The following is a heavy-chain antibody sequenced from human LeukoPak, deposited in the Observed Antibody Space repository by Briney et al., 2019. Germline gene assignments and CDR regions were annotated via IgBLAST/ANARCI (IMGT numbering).Heavy chain of an antibody. CDR3: TRQRIAAETNYYYYYMDV. Sequence: PGGSLRLSCAASGFTFSGSAMHWVRQASGKGLEWVGRIRSKANSYATAYAASVKGRFTISRDDSKNTAYLQMNSLKTEDTAVYYCTRQRIAAETNYYYYYMDVWGKGTTVTVSS. D-gene: IGHD6-13*01. V-gene: IGHV3-73*01. J-gene: IGHJ6*03. CDR1: GFTFSGSA. CDR2: IRSKANSYAT.